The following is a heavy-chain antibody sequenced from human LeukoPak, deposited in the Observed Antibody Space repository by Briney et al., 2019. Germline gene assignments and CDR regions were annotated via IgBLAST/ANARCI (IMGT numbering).Heavy chain of an antibody. V-gene: IGHV3-74*01. CDR3: ARDPIAVAGGY. Sequence: GGSLRLSCAASGFTVSSNYMSWVRQAPGKGLEWVSCINGDGGRTNYADSVKGRFTISRDNAKNTLYLQMNSLRAEDTAVYYCARDPIAVAGGYWGQGTLVTVSS. CDR2: INGDGGRT. J-gene: IGHJ4*02. D-gene: IGHD6-19*01. CDR1: GFTVSSNY.